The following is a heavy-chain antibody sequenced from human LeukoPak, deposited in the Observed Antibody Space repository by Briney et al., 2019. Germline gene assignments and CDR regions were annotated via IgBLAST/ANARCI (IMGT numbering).Heavy chain of an antibody. J-gene: IGHJ3*02. V-gene: IGHV5-10-1*01. D-gene: IGHD3-9*01. CDR1: GYSFTSYW. Sequence: GESLRISCKGSGYSFTSYWISWVRQMPGKGLEWMGRIVPSDSYTNYSPSFQGHVTISADKSISTAYLQWSSLKASDTAMYYCARRYYDILTGLWYAFDIWGQGTMVTVSS. CDR3: ARRYYDILTGLWYAFDI. CDR2: IVPSDSYT.